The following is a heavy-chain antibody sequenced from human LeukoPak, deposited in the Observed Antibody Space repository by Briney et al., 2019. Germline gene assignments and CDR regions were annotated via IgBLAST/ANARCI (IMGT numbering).Heavy chain of an antibody. V-gene: IGHV5-51*01. CDR2: IYPGDSDT. D-gene: IGHD3-16*01. Sequence: GESLKISCKVSGYTFTSYWIGWVRQMPGKGLEWMGTIYPGDSDTRYSPSFQGQVTISADKSISTAYLQWSSLEASDTAMYYCARRFAYSSHDAFDIWGQGTMVTVSS. CDR3: ARRFAYSSHDAFDI. J-gene: IGHJ3*02. CDR1: GYTFTSYW.